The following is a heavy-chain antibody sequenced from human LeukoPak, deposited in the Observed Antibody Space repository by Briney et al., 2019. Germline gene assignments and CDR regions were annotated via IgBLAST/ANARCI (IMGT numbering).Heavy chain of an antibody. CDR2: IKSKTDGGTT. J-gene: IGHJ4*02. V-gene: IGHV3-15*05. Sequence: GGSLRLSCAASGCTFRRAWMSWVRQAPGKGLEWVARIKSKTDGGTTDSAAPVKGIFTISRDDATNIMTLQMNSLKTEDPAVYYCTTFSTYWGQGTLVTVSS. CDR1: GCTFRRAW. D-gene: IGHD2/OR15-2a*01. CDR3: TTFSTY.